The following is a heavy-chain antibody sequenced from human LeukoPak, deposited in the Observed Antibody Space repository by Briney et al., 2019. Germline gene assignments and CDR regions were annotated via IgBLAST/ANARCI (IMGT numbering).Heavy chain of an antibody. CDR3: AREYTAMAIDY. CDR2: ISGSSGLT. J-gene: IGHJ4*02. D-gene: IGHD5-18*01. Sequence: GGSLRLSCAASGFTFSNYAMSWVRQAPGRGLEWVSAISGSSGLTYYADSVKGRFTISRDNSKNTLYLQMNSLRAEDTAVYYCAREYTAMAIDYWGQGTLVTVSS. V-gene: IGHV3-23*01. CDR1: GFTFSNYA.